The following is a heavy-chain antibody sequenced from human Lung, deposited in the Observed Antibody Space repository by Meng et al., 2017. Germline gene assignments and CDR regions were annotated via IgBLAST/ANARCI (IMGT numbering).Heavy chain of an antibody. J-gene: IGHJ2*01. CDR3: ARGQKGYFDL. Sequence: QVQLPESGPGLVKPSQTLSLTCTVSGGSISSSNYYWSWIRQPPGKGLEWSGHIYNSGSTYYTPSLKSRITISVDTSKNQFSLKLSSVTAADTAVYYCARGQKGYFDLWGRGTLVTVSS. V-gene: IGHV4-30-4*01. CDR1: GGSISSSNYY. CDR2: IYNSGST.